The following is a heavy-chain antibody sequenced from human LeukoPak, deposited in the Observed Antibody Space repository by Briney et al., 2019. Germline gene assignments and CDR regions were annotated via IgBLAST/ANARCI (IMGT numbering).Heavy chain of an antibody. CDR3: ARYMVRGVIKAFGY. CDR1: GFPFSSYE. D-gene: IGHD3-10*01. Sequence: GGSLRLSCAASGFPFSSYEMNWVRQAPGKGLEWVSYISSSGSTIYYADSVKGRFTISRDNAKNSLYLQMNSLRAEDTAVYYCARYMVRGVIKAFGYWGQGTLVTVSS. CDR2: ISSSGSTI. V-gene: IGHV3-48*03. J-gene: IGHJ4*02.